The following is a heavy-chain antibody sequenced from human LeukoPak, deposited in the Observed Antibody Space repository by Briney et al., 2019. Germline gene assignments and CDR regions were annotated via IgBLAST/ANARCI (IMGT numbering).Heavy chain of an antibody. J-gene: IGHJ6*03. Sequence: GGSLRLSCAASGFTFSSYSMNWVRQAPGKGLEWVSYISSSSSTIYYADSVKGRFTISRDNAKNSLYLQMNSLRAEDTAVYYCAKNYINSSSWYYYYYYMDVWGKGTTVTISS. CDR3: AKNYINSSSWYYYYYYMDV. CDR2: ISSSSSTI. CDR1: GFTFSSYS. D-gene: IGHD6-13*01. V-gene: IGHV3-48*01.